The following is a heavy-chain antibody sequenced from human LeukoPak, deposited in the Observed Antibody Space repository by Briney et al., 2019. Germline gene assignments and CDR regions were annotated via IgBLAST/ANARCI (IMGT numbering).Heavy chain of an antibody. CDR2: IYYSGST. V-gene: IGHV4-59*08. CDR3: ARHRPGDYCGGDCYYDY. D-gene: IGHD2-21*02. Sequence: PSETLSLTCTVSGGSISSYFWSWIRQPPGKGLEWIGYIYYSGSTNYNPSLKSLITISVDTSKNQFSLKLSSVTAADTAVYYCARHRPGDYCGGDCYYDYWGQGTLVTVSS. CDR1: GGSISSYF. J-gene: IGHJ4*02.